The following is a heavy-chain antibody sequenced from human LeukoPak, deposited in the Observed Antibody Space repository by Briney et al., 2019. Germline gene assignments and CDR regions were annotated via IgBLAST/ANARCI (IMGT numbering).Heavy chain of an antibody. CDR1: GGTFSSYA. J-gene: IGHJ5*02. V-gene: IGHV1-69*05. CDR2: IIPIFGTA. CDR3: ARGVYYYDSSTFDP. D-gene: IGHD3-22*01. Sequence: SVKVSCKASGGTFSSYAISWVRQAPGQGLEWMGGIIPIFGTANYAQKFQGRVTMTRNTSISTAYMELSSLRSEDTAVYYCARGVYYYDSSTFDPWGQGTLVTVSS.